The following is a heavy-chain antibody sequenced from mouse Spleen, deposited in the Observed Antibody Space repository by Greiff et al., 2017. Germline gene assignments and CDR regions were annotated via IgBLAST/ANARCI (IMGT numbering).Heavy chain of an antibody. J-gene: IGHJ1*01. D-gene: IGHD2-10*02. CDR2: IWSGGST. Sequence: VQGVESGPGLVQPSQSLSITCTVSGFSLTSYGVHWVRQSPGKGLEWLGVIWSGGSTDYNAAFLSRLSISTDNSKSQVFIKMNSLQANTTAVYYCARSYGNYGYWYFDVWGAGTTVTVSS. CDR3: ARSYGNYGYWYFDV. V-gene: IGHV2-2*02. CDR1: GFSLTSYG.